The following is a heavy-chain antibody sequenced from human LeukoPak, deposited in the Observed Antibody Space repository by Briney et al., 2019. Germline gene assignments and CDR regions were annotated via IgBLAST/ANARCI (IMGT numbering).Heavy chain of an antibody. CDR3: ARERRYDFWSGYFYFDY. CDR1: GYTFTSYG. CDR2: ISAYNGNT. V-gene: IGHV1-18*01. D-gene: IGHD3-3*01. Sequence: GASVKVSCKASGYTFTSYGISCVRQAPGQGLEWMGWISAYNGNTNYAQKLQGRVTMTTDTSTSTAYMELRSLRSDDTSVYYCARERRYDFWSGYFYFDYWGQGTLVTVSS. J-gene: IGHJ4*02.